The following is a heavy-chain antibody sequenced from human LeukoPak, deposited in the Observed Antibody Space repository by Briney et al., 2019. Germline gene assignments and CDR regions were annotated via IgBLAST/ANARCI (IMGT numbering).Heavy chain of an antibody. CDR2: MNPNSGNT. J-gene: IGHJ5*01. CDR3: ARGYQITIFGEVILVGWFDS. Sequence: ASVKVSCKPSGYTYTSYDINWVREATGQGLEWMGWMNPNSGNTGYAQKFQGRVTITRNTSISTAYMELSSLRSEDTAVYYCARGYQITIFGEVILVGWFDSWGQGTLVTVSS. D-gene: IGHD3-3*01. V-gene: IGHV1-8*03. CDR1: GYTYTSYD.